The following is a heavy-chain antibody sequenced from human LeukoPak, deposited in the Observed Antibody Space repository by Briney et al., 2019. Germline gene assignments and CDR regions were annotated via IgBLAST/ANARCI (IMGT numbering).Heavy chain of an antibody. CDR1: GGSISSGGYY. J-gene: IGHJ4*02. Sequence: PSQTLSLTCTVSGGSISSGGYYWSWIRQPPGKGLEWIGYIYYTGSTNYNPSLKSRVTISVDTSKNQFSLKLSSVTAADTAVYYCAREWGGWYPYWGQGTLVTVSS. CDR2: IYYTGST. V-gene: IGHV4-61*08. CDR3: AREWGGWYPY. D-gene: IGHD6-19*01.